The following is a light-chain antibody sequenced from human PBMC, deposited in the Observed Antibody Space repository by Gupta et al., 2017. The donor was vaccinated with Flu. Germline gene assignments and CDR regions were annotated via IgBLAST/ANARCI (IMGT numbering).Light chain of an antibody. CDR1: QSISSY. CDR2: AAS. J-gene: IGKJ1*01. V-gene: IGKV1-39*01. CDR3: QQSYSTPRT. Sequence: DIQMTQSPSSLSASVGDRVTITCRTSQSISSYLNWYQQKPGKAPKLLIYAASSLQSGVPSRFRGSGSGTDFTLTISRLQPEEFATYYCQQSYSTPRTFGQGTKVEIK.